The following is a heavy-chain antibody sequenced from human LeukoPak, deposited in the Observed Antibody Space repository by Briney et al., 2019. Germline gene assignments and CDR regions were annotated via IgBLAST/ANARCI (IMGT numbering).Heavy chain of an antibody. Sequence: SETLSLTCTVPGGSISSSYWSWIRQPPGKGLEWIGYIYYSGSTNYNPSLKSRVTISVDTSKSQFSLKLSSVTAADSAVYYCARGRKDRASDILTGYYSRYYFDYWGQGTLVTVSS. CDR1: GGSISSSY. V-gene: IGHV4-59*08. CDR3: ARGRKDRASDILTGYYSRYYFDY. CDR2: IYYSGST. J-gene: IGHJ4*02. D-gene: IGHD3-9*01.